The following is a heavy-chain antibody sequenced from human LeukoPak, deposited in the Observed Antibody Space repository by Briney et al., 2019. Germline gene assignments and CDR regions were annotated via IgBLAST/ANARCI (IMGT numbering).Heavy chain of an antibody. Sequence: SETPSLTCTVSGGSITSGSYYWGWIRQPPGKGLEWIGSIYYSGSTYYNPSFKGRDTISVDTSKNQFSLKLSSVTAADTAVYYCVSVGSSGWYLGSPWGQGTLVTVSS. V-gene: IGHV4-39*05. J-gene: IGHJ5*02. CDR2: IYYSGST. D-gene: IGHD6-19*01. CDR3: VSVGSSGWYLGSP. CDR1: GGSITSGSYY.